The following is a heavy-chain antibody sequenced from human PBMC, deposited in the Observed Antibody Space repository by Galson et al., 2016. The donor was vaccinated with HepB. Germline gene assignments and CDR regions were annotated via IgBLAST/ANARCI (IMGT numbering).Heavy chain of an antibody. CDR1: GFTFSNYA. J-gene: IGHJ4*02. CDR3: ARYAVDTALDY. CDR2: ISDSGTGT. Sequence: SLRLSCAASGFTFSNYAMIWVRQAPGKGLEWVSGISDSGTGTWYADSVKGRFTISRDNSKNTVYLQMNNVRAEDTAVYYCARYAVDTALDYWGQGTLVTVSS. D-gene: IGHD5-18*01. V-gene: IGHV3-23*01.